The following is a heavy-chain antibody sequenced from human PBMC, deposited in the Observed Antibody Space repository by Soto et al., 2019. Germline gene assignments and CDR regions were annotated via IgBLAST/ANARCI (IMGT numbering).Heavy chain of an antibody. CDR1: GYTFTSYG. V-gene: IGHV1-18*01. CDR2: ISAYNGNT. Sequence: ASVKVSCKASGYTFTSYGISWVRQAPGQGLEWMGWISAYNGNTNYAQKLQGRVTMTTDTSTSTAYMELRSLRSDDTAVYYCARVRSQLPIFCDAFDIWGQGTMVTVSS. D-gene: IGHD3-3*01. CDR3: ARVRSQLPIFCDAFDI. J-gene: IGHJ3*02.